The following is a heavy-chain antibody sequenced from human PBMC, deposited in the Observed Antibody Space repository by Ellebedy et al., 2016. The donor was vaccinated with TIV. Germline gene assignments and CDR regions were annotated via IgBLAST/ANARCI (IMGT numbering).Heavy chain of an antibody. J-gene: IGHJ4*02. Sequence: AASVKVSCKASGYTFTDYYLHWVRQAPGQGLEWLGWNKDKRGGTNFAQKFQGWVTLTRDTTITTAYMELSSLTSDDTATAVFYCARGGSSNWYETFDFWGQGTLVTASS. CDR2: NKDKRGGT. CDR3: ARGGSSNWYETFDF. D-gene: IGHD6-13*01. V-gene: IGHV1-2*04. CDR1: GYTFTDYY.